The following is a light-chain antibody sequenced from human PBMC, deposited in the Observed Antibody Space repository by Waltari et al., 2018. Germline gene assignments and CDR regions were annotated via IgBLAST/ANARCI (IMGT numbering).Light chain of an antibody. J-gene: IGLJ1*01. Sequence: QYSMTQPRSVFVSPVPSDTILCIGASSDVGSYNYVSWYQQPPDKAPKLIIYDVSKRPSGVPDRFSGSKSGDTASLTISGLRAEDEADYYCCSYAGRYTYVFGTGTKVTVL. CDR2: DVS. CDR1: SSDVGSYNY. V-gene: IGLV2-11*01. CDR3: CSYAGRYTYV.